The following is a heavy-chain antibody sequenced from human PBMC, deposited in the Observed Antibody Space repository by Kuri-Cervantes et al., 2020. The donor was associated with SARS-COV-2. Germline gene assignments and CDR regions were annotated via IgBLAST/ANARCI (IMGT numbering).Heavy chain of an antibody. D-gene: IGHD3-22*01. CDR3: ARLTGGYSDYFDS. Sequence: SETLSLTCTVSGGSISSSSYYWGWIRQPPGKGLEWIGSIYYSGSIYYNPSLKSRVTISVDTSKNQFSLKLSSVTAADTAVYYCARLTGGYSDYFDSWGQGTLVTVSS. CDR2: IYYSGSI. CDR1: GGSISSSSYY. J-gene: IGHJ4*02. V-gene: IGHV4-39*07.